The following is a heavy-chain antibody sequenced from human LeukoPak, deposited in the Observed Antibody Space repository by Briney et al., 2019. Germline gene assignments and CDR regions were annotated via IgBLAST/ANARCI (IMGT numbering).Heavy chain of an antibody. V-gene: IGHV1-69*05. CDR3: ARVGSNAHPQVYYFDY. CDR2: IIPIFGTA. D-gene: IGHD4-11*01. CDR1: GGTFSSYA. Sequence: ASVTVSCMASGGTFSSYAISWVRQARGRGLEWMGVIIPIFGTANYEQKFQGRVTITTDESTSTAYMELSSLRSEDTAVYYCARVGSNAHPQVYYFDYWGQGTLVTVSS. J-gene: IGHJ4*02.